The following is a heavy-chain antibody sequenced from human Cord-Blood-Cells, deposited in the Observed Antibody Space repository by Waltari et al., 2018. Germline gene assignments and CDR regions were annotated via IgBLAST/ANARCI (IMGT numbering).Heavy chain of an antibody. CDR1: GYTFTGYY. V-gene: IGHV1-2*02. CDR2: INPNSGGT. D-gene: IGHD7-27*01. Sequence: QVQLVQSGAEVKKPGASVKASCKAPGYTFTGYYMHWVPPAPGQGLEWMGWINPNSGGTNYAQKFQGRVTMTRDTSISTAYMELSRLRSDDTAVYYCARSAAVWGLWYFDLWGRGTLVTVSS. J-gene: IGHJ2*01. CDR3: ARSAAVWGLWYFDL.